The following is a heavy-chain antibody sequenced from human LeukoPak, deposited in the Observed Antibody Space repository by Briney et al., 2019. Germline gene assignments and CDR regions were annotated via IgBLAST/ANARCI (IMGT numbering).Heavy chain of an antibody. CDR1: GGTFSSYA. D-gene: IGHD3-10*01. CDR3: ARGHMVRGVIHTYYGMDV. CDR2: IIPIFGTA. J-gene: IGHJ6*02. Sequence: ASVKVSCKASGGTFSSYAISWVRQAPGQGLEWMRGIIPIFGTANYAQKFQGRVTITADESTSTAYMELSSLRSEDTAVYYCARGHMVRGVIHTYYGMDVWGQGTTVTVSS. V-gene: IGHV1-69*01.